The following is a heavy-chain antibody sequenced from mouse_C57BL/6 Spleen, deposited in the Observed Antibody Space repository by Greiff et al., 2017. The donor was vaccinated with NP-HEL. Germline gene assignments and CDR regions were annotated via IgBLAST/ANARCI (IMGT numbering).Heavy chain of an antibody. CDR1: GYTFTSYW. CDR3: ARSVYDGYYPYFDY. CDR2: IDPSDSET. D-gene: IGHD2-3*01. J-gene: IGHJ2*01. Sequence: QVQLKQPGAELVRPGSSVKLSCKASGYTFTSYWMHWVKQRPIQGLEWIGNIDPSDSETHYNQKFKDKATLTVDKSSSTAYMQLSSLTSEDSAVYYCARSVYDGYYPYFDYWGQGTTLTVSS. V-gene: IGHV1-52*01.